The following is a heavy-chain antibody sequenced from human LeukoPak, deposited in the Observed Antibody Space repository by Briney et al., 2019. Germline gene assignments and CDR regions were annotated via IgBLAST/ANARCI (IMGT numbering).Heavy chain of an antibody. Sequence: GESLRLSCAASGFTFSSYSMNWVRQAPGKGLEWVSSISSSSSYIYYADSVKGRFTISRDNAKNSLYLQMNSLRAEDTAVYYCARGWELLEAHFDYWGQGTLVTVSS. CDR3: ARGWELLEAHFDY. D-gene: IGHD1-26*01. V-gene: IGHV3-21*01. J-gene: IGHJ4*02. CDR1: GFTFSSYS. CDR2: ISSSSSYI.